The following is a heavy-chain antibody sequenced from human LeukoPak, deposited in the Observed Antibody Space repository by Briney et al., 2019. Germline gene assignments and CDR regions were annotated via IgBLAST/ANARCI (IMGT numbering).Heavy chain of an antibody. D-gene: IGHD1-26*01. CDR1: AGSIGSYY. J-gene: IGHJ3*02. CDR3: ARGASGRGAFDI. Sequence: PSETLSLTCTVSAGSIGSYYWSWIQQPPGKGLEWIGSIYHSGSTYYNPSLKSRVTISVGTSKNQFSLKLSSVTAADTAVYYCARGASGRGAFDIWGQGTMVTVSS. V-gene: IGHV4-38-2*02. CDR2: IYHSGST.